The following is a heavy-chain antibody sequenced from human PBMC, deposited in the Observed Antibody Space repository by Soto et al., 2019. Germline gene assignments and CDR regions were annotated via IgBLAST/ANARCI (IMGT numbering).Heavy chain of an antibody. CDR3: ARTDNVGYYPY. V-gene: IGHV4-38-2*01. CDR2: IYHSVTT. CDR1: GGSIISNDC. J-gene: IGHJ4*02. Sequence: SETLSLTCAGSGGSIISNDCWAWIRQSPGEGLVWIGSIYHSVTTYYNPSLESRVIISVDTSESRFALRLTSVTAADSAVYYCARTDNVGYYPYCGQRTLVPVSP. D-gene: IGHD3-3*01.